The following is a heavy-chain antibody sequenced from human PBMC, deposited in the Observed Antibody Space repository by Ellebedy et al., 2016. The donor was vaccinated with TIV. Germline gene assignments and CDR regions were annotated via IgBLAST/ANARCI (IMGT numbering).Heavy chain of an antibody. CDR3: ATDRYSGSYYMSDY. V-gene: IGHV3-15*07. CDR2: IKSNSDGGTT. Sequence: PGGSLRLSCAASGFTFSNAWMNWVRQAPGKGLEWVGRIKSNSDGGTTDYAAPVQGRFTISRDDSKNMVSLQMNSLKTEDTAVYYCATDRYSGSYYMSDYWGQGTLVTVSS. D-gene: IGHD1-26*01. CDR1: GFTFSNAW. J-gene: IGHJ4*02.